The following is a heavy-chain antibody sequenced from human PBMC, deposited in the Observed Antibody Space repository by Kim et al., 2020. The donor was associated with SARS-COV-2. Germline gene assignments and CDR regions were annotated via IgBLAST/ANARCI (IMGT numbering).Heavy chain of an antibody. Sequence: GGSLRLSCAASGFTFSSYAMHWVRQAPGKGLEWVAVISYDGSNKYYADSVKGRFTISRDNSKNTLYLQMNSLRAEDTAVYYCARAPISGSVDYWGQGTLVTVSS. V-gene: IGHV3-30*04. CDR3: ARAPISGSVDY. J-gene: IGHJ4*02. D-gene: IGHD1-26*01. CDR1: GFTFSSYA. CDR2: ISYDGSNK.